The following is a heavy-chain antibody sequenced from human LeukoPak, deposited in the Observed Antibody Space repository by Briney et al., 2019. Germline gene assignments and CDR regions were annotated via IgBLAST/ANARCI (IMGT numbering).Heavy chain of an antibody. CDR1: GFTFDDYA. Sequence: GGSLRLSCAASGFTFDDYAMHWVRQAPGKGLEWVSGISWNSGSIGYADSVKGRFTIPRDNAKNSLYLQMNSLRAEDTALYYCAKDISYSYGLDYWGQGTLVTVSS. CDR3: AKDISYSYGLDY. J-gene: IGHJ4*02. CDR2: ISWNSGSI. V-gene: IGHV3-9*01. D-gene: IGHD5-18*01.